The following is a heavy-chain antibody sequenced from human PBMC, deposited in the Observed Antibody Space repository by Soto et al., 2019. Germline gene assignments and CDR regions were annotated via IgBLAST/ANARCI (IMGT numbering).Heavy chain of an antibody. Sequence: QVQLVQSRAEVKNPGASVKVSCKASGYSFTRYGIAWARQAPGQGLEWMGWINTYNGNTNYAQNLQGRVTLTTDTSTNTAYMELTSLRSNDTAIYYCAMVDVYVTPSPQDVWGQGTTVSVSS. V-gene: IGHV1-18*01. CDR3: AMVDVYVTPSPQDV. CDR1: GYSFTRYG. J-gene: IGHJ6*02. D-gene: IGHD3-16*01. CDR2: INTYNGNT.